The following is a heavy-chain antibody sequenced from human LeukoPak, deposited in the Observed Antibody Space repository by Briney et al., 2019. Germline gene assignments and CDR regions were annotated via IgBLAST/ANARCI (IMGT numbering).Heavy chain of an antibody. CDR2: ISTDGSST. V-gene: IGHV3-74*01. D-gene: IGHD4-17*01. Sequence: GGSLRLSCAASGFTFSSYWMHWVRRAPGKGLVWVSGISTDGSSTSYADSVKGRFTISRDNAKNTLYLQMNSLTVEDTAVYYCARDHRSGDYAYWGQGTLVTVSS. CDR3: ARDHRSGDYAY. J-gene: IGHJ4*02. CDR1: GFTFSSYW.